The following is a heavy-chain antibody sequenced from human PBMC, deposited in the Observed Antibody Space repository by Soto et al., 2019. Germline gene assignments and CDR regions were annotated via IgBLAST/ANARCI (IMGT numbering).Heavy chain of an antibody. Sequence: SSETLSLTCTVSGGSISSYYWSWIRQPAGKGLEWIGRIYTSGSTNYNPSLKSRVTMSVDTSKNQFSLKLSSVTAADTAVYYCARVRYFDSPYWGYYYYGMDVWGQGTTVTVSS. CDR3: ARVRYFDSPYWGYYYYGMDV. V-gene: IGHV4-4*07. CDR2: IYTSGST. D-gene: IGHD3-9*01. CDR1: GGSISSYY. J-gene: IGHJ6*02.